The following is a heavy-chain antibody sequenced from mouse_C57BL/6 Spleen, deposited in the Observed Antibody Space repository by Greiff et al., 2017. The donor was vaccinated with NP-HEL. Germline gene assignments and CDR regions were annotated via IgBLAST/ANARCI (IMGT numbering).Heavy chain of an antibody. Sequence: EVQLQQSGPELVKPGASVKISCKASGYTFTDYYMNWVKQSHGKSLEWIGDINPNYGGTSYNQKFKGKATLTVDKSSSTAYMELRSLTSEDSAVEYCARAPFYYGSSSFAYWGQGTLVTVSA. D-gene: IGHD1-1*01. CDR2: INPNYGGT. CDR3: ARAPFYYGSSSFAY. J-gene: IGHJ3*01. CDR1: GYTFTDYY. V-gene: IGHV1-26*01.